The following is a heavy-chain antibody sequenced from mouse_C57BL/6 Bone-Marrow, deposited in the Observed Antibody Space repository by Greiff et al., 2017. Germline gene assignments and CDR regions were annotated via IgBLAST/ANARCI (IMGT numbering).Heavy chain of an antibody. Sequence: VQLQQPGAELVRPGTSVKLSCKASGYTFTSYWMHWVKQRPGQGLEWIGVIDPSDSYTNYNQKFKGKATLTVDTSSSTAYMQLSSLTSEDSAVYYCAGTGHFDYWGQGTTLTVSS. CDR1: GYTFTSYW. CDR2: IDPSDSYT. J-gene: IGHJ2*01. D-gene: IGHD4-1*01. V-gene: IGHV1-59*01. CDR3: AGTGHFDY.